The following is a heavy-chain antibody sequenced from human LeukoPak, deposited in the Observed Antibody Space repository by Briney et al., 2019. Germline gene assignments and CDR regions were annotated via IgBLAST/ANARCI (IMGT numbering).Heavy chain of an antibody. Sequence: GESLRLSCVASGFTFGSYWMNWVRQAPGKGLEWVANIRQDGSEKKYVDSVKGRFTISRDNAKNALYLQMNSLRAEDTAVYYCASISYGDYEHWGQGTLVTVSS. D-gene: IGHD4-17*01. CDR1: GFTFGSYW. J-gene: IGHJ1*01. CDR3: ASISYGDYEH. CDR2: IRQDGSEK. V-gene: IGHV3-7*05.